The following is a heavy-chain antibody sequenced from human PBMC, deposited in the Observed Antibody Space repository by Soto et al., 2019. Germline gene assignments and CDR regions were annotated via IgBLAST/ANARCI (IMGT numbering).Heavy chain of an antibody. Sequence: QVQLQESGPGLVKPSETLSLTCTVSGGSISRYYWSWIRQPPGKGLEWIGYIYYSGSTNYNPSLKSRVTISVDTSKNQFSLKLSSVTAADTAVYYCARDIKNDILTGSNWFDPWGQGTLVTVSS. J-gene: IGHJ5*02. CDR1: GGSISRYY. V-gene: IGHV4-59*01. CDR3: ARDIKNDILTGSNWFDP. CDR2: IYYSGST. D-gene: IGHD3-9*01.